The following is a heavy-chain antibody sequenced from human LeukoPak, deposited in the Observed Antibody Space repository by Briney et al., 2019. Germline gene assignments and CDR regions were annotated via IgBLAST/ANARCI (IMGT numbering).Heavy chain of an antibody. J-gene: IGHJ5*02. Sequence: PSETLSLTCTVSGGSISSYYWSWIRQPPGKGLEWIGHIYYSGNTNYNPSLKSRATISIHTSRKQFSLRLNSVTAADTAVYYCARVFGLFEWLFDPWGQGTLVTVSS. V-gene: IGHV4-59*01. CDR3: ARVFGLFEWLFDP. CDR2: IYYSGNT. D-gene: IGHD3-3*01. CDR1: GGSISSYY.